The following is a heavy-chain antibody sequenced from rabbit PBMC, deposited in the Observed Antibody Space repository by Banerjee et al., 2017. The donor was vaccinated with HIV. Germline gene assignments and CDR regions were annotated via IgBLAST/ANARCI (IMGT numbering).Heavy chain of an antibody. CDR3: ARNDAGSSNYYFNL. J-gene: IGHJ4*01. D-gene: IGHD8-1*01. V-gene: IGHV1S45*01. CDR1: GFFFSSSYW. CDR2: IYTTNSGST. Sequence: QEQLVESGGGLVQPEGSLTLTCTASGFFFSSSYWICWVRQAPGKGLEAPGKGLQWIACIYTTNSGSTYYASWAKGRFTISKTSSTTVTLQMTSLTAADTATYFCARNDAGSSNYYFNLWGPGTLVTVS.